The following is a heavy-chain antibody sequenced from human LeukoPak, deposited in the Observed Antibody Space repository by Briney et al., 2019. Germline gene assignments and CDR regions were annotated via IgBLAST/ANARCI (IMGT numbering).Heavy chain of an antibody. CDR3: GRGDGWVLDY. Sequence: GGPLRLSCAASGFTFSSYWMSWVRQAPGKGLEWVANMKPDGSDKYSVDSVKGRFTISRDNAKNTLYLQMNSPRAEDTAVYYCGRGDGWVLDYWGQGTLVTVSS. CDR1: GFTFSSYW. D-gene: IGHD5-24*01. J-gene: IGHJ4*02. CDR2: MKPDGSDK. V-gene: IGHV3-7*01.